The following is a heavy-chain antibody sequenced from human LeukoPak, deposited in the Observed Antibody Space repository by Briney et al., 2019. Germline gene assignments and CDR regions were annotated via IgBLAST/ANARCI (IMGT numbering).Heavy chain of an antibody. V-gene: IGHV4-59*11. J-gene: IGHJ4*02. D-gene: IGHD1-26*01. CDR3: ARSDGAGATDY. Sequence: PSETLSLTCSVSGCSISSHYWSWMRQPPGKGLEWIGYIYYTGSTDYNPSLKSRVTISVDTSKNQLSLKLSSVTAADAAVYYCARSDGAGATDYWGQGTLVTVSS. CDR1: GCSISSHY. CDR2: IYYTGST.